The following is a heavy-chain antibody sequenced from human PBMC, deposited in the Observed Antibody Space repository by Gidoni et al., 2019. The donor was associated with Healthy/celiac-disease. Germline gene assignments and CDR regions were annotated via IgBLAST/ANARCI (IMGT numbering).Heavy chain of an antibody. J-gene: IGHJ4*02. CDR1: GYTVTGYY. CDR2: INPNSGGT. V-gene: IGHV1-2*02. CDR3: ARDRIVGATGFDY. D-gene: IGHD1-26*01. Sequence: VQLAQSGAEVKKPGASVKVSCTASGYTVTGYYMHWVRQAPGQGLEWLGWINPNSGGTNYAQKFQGRVTMTRDTSISTAYMELSRLRSDDTAVYYCARDRIVGATGFDYWGQGTLVTVSS.